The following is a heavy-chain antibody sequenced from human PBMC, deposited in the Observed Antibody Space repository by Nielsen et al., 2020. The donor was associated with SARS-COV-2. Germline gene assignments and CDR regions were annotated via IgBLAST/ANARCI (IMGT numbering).Heavy chain of an antibody. CDR1: GFTFSSYG. CDR2: IWYDGSNK. D-gene: IGHD6-13*01. Sequence: GESLKISCAASGFTFSSYGMHWVRQAPGKGLEWVADIWYDGSNKYYADSVKGRFTISRDNSKNTLYLQMNSLRAEDTAVYYCATEVIAAAGTSDYWGQGTLVTVSS. CDR3: ATEVIAAAGTSDY. V-gene: IGHV3-33*01. J-gene: IGHJ4*02.